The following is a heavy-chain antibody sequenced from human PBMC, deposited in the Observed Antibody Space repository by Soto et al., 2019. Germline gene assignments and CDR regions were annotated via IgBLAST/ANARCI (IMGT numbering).Heavy chain of an antibody. D-gene: IGHD3-22*01. CDR3: ARDVRHYYDTSGYYPIPGGYGM. CDR2: ISYDGSNK. Sequence: PVGSLRLSCASSVCTFSSYAMHCVRHAPGKGLEWVAVISYDGSNKYYADSVKGRFTISRDNSKNTLYLQMNSLRAEDTAVYYCARDVRHYYDTSGYYPIPGGYGM. V-gene: IGHV3-30-3*01. CDR1: VCTFSSYA. J-gene: IGHJ6*01.